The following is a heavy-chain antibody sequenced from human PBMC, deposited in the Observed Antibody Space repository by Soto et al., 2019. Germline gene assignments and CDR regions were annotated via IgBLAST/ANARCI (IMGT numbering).Heavy chain of an antibody. CDR2: INPNSGGT. J-gene: IGHJ6*02. D-gene: IGHD5-18*01. CDR3: ARSSPTVYSFMAGYSYGDYYYYYGMDV. Sequence: ASVKVSCKASGYTFTGYYMHWVRQAPGQGLEWMGWINPNSGGTNYAQKFQGWVTMTRDTSISTAYMELSRLRSDDTAVYYCARSSPTVYSFMAGYSYGDYYYYYGMDVWGQGTTVTVSS. CDR1: GYTFTGYY. V-gene: IGHV1-2*04.